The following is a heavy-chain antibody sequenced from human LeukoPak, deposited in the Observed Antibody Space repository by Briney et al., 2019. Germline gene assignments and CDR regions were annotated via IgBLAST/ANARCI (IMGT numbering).Heavy chain of an antibody. CDR3: AKDLYYYGSGSALFDY. V-gene: IGHV3-48*04. Sequence: PGGSLRLSCAASGFTFSTYSMNWVRQAPGKGPEWISYISSSSSTIYYADSVKGRFTISRDNAKNSLYLQMNSLRAEDTALFYCAKDLYYYGSGSALFDYWGQGTLVTVSS. J-gene: IGHJ4*02. CDR1: GFTFSTYS. CDR2: ISSSSSTI. D-gene: IGHD3-10*01.